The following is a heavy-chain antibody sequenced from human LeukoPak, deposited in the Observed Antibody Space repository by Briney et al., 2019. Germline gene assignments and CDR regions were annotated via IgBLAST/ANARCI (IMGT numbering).Heavy chain of an antibody. D-gene: IGHD6-6*01. CDR3: ATWGSSDAFDI. CDR2: IKQDGGEK. Sequence: PGGSLRLSCAASGFTLSNHWMSWVRQSPGKGLEWVANIKQDGGEKYYVDSVKGRFTISRDNAKNSLYLQMNSLRAEDTAVYYCATWGSSDAFDIWGQGTMVTVSS. CDR1: GFTLSNHW. J-gene: IGHJ3*02. V-gene: IGHV3-7*01.